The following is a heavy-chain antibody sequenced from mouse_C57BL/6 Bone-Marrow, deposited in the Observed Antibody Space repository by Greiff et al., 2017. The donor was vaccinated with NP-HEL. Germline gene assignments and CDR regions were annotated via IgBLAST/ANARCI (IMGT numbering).Heavy chain of an antibody. J-gene: IGHJ3*01. Sequence: VQVVESGAELVKPGASVKISCKASGYAFSSYWMNWVKQRPGKGLEWIGQIYPGDGDTTYNGKFKDKASLTADKSSSTAYMQLSSLTSEDSAVYFCARGAYWGQGTLVTVSA. CDR2: IYPGDGDT. V-gene: IGHV1-80*01. CDR1: GYAFSSYW. CDR3: ARGAY.